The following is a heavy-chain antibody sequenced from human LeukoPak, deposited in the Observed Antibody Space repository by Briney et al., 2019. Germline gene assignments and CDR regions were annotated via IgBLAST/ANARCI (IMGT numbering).Heavy chain of an antibody. CDR1: GFTFSSYA. Sequence: GGSLRLSCAASGFTFSSYAMSWVRQAPGKGLEWVANIKQDGSEKSYVESVRGRFTISRDNAKNSLYLQLNSLRAEDTALYYCARDNPPDYWGQGTLVTVSS. CDR2: IKQDGSEK. V-gene: IGHV3-7*03. CDR3: ARDNPPDY. J-gene: IGHJ4*02.